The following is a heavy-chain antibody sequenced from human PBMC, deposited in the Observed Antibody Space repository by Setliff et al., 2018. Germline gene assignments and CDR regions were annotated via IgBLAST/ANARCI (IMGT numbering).Heavy chain of an antibody. CDR3: AKGGTYRYFDF. D-gene: IGHD1-1*01. V-gene: IGHV4-59*01. J-gene: IGHJ4*02. CDR2: VYHSGTA. Sequence: SETLSLTCTVSGGPFSGAPIWSWIRQPPGKGLEFIGYVYHSGTAKYDPSLESRAIMSVDASKNEISLKLKSVTAADTAVYYCAKGGTYRYFDFWGQGALVTVSS. CDR1: GGPFSGAP.